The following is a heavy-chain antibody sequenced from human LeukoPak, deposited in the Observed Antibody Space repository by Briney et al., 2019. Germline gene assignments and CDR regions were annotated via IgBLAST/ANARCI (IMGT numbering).Heavy chain of an antibody. CDR3: ARDRHSSGWFDY. CDR2: ISYDGSNK. CDR1: GFTFSSYA. V-gene: IGHV3-30*04. D-gene: IGHD6-19*01. J-gene: IGHJ4*02. Sequence: GGSLRLSCAASGFTFSSYAIHWVRQAPGKGLEWVAVISYDGSNKYYADSVKGRFTISRDNSKNTLYLQMNSLRAEDTAVYYCARDRHSSGWFDYWGQGTLVTVSS.